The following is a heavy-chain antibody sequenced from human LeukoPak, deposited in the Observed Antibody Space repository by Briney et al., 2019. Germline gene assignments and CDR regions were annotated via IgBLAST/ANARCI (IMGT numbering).Heavy chain of an antibody. CDR3: AKQWLVGN. CDR2: LSESGETT. D-gene: IGHD6-19*01. J-gene: IGHJ4*02. V-gene: IGHV3-23*01. CDR1: GFTFSNHA. Sequence: GGSLRLSRAASGFTFSNHAMNWVRQAPGKGLEWVSSLSESGETTDYADSVKGRFTISRDNSNNTLYLQMNSLRAEDTAVYYCAKQWLVGNWGQGTLVTVSS.